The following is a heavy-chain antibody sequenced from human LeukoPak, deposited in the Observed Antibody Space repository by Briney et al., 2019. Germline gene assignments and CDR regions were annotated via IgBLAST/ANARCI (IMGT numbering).Heavy chain of an antibody. CDR3: TRDTDYGSATNYFDS. D-gene: IGHD3-10*01. J-gene: IGHJ4*02. CDR1: GFTFDDYA. V-gene: IGHV3-43*01. Sequence: PGGSLRLSCAASGFTFDDYAMHWVRQPPGKGLEGVALISWEGDTTYYADSVRGRFTISRDNSKNSLYLQINSLRTEDTAFYYCTRDTDYGSATNYFDSWGQGTLVSDSS. CDR2: ISWEGDTT.